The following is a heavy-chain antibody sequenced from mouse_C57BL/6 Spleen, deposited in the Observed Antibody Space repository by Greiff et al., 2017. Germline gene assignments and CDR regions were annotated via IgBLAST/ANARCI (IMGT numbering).Heavy chain of an antibody. V-gene: IGHV1-82*01. J-gene: IGHJ1*03. CDR1: GYAFSSSW. CDR2: IYPGDGDT. Sequence: VQLKQSGPELVKPGASVKISCKASGYAFSSSWMNWVKQRPGKGLEWIGRIYPGDGDTNYNGKFKGKATLTADKSSSTAYMQLSSLTSEDSAVYFCARSLPHYYGSSYWYFDVWGTGTTVTVSS. D-gene: IGHD1-1*01. CDR3: ARSLPHYYGSSYWYFDV.